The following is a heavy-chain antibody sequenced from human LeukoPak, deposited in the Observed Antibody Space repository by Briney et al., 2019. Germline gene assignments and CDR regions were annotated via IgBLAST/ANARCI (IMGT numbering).Heavy chain of an antibody. CDR1: GGTFSSYA. CDR2: IIPIFGTA. Sequence: GSSVKVSCKASGGTFSSYAISWVRQAPGQGLEWMGGIIPIFGTANYAQKFQGRVTITADESTSTAYMELSSLRSEDTAVYYCARDPEPPSYCSITSCAGAWPTHHYWGQGTPVTVSS. J-gene: IGHJ4*02. V-gene: IGHV1-69*01. CDR3: ARDPEPPSYCSITSCAGAWPTHHY. D-gene: IGHD2-2*01.